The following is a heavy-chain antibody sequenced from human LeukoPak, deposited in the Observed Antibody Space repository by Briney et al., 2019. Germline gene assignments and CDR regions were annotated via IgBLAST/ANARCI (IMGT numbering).Heavy chain of an antibody. CDR3: ARGSGSGSYFLYYFDY. CDR1: GGSISSSNW. V-gene: IGHV4-4*02. CDR2: IYHSGST. J-gene: IGHJ4*02. D-gene: IGHD3-10*01. Sequence: SGTLSLTCAVSGGSISSSNWWSWVRQPPGKGLEWIGEIYHSGSTNYNPSLKSRVTISVDKSKNQFSLKLSSVTAAVTAVYYCARGSGSGSYFLYYFDYWGQGTLVTVSS.